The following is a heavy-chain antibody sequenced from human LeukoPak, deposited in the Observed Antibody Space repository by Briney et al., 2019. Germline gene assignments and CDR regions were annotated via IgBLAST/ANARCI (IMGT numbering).Heavy chain of an antibody. J-gene: IGHJ4*02. Sequence: ASVEVSCKASGYTFTSYGISWVRQAPGQGLEWMGWISAYSGNTNYAQKLQGRVTMTTDTSTSTAYMELRSLRSDDTAVYYCARVPYDILTGYYQYYFDYWGQGTLVTVSS. V-gene: IGHV1-18*01. CDR3: ARVPYDILTGYYQYYFDY. CDR1: GYTFTSYG. CDR2: ISAYSGNT. D-gene: IGHD3-9*01.